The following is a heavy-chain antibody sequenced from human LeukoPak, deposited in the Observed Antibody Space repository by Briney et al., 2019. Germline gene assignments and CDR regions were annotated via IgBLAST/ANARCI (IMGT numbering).Heavy chain of an antibody. J-gene: IGHJ4*02. CDR3: ARAPGRPAAVFDY. CDR1: GGSFSGYY. D-gene: IGHD2-2*01. V-gene: IGHV4-34*01. CDR2: INHSGST. Sequence: SETLSLTCAVYGGSFSGYYWSWIRQPPGKGLEWIGEINHSGSTNYNPSLKSRVTISVDASKNQFSLKLSSVTAADTAVYYCARAPGRPAAVFDYWGQGTLVTVSS.